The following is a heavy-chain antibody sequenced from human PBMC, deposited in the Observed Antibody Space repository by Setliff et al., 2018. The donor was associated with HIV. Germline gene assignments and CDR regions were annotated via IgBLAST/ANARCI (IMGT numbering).Heavy chain of an antibody. CDR2: MNPDGSNT. Sequence: GESLKISCKGSGYSFITYWIDWVRQRPGKGLEWMGIMNPDGSNTRYSPSFQGQVTISVDESISTAYLQWSSLKASDTAFYYCARFYGSYDVGGFDIWGQGTKVTVSS. CDR1: GYSFITYW. D-gene: IGHD3-16*01. CDR3: ARFYGSYDVGGFDI. V-gene: IGHV5-51*01. J-gene: IGHJ3*02.